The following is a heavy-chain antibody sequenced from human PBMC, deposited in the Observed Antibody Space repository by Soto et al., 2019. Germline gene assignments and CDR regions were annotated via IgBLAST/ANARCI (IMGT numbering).Heavy chain of an antibody. V-gene: IGHV4-39*07. D-gene: IGHD3-3*01. CDR2: IFYSGTT. J-gene: IGHJ6*02. CDR3: ARNFWSGYYTSGYYYYGMDV. Sequence: SETLSLTCKVSGGPISNSGYYWAWIRQSPGKGLEWIGNIFYSGTTYYNPSLKSRVTISVDMSKNQFSLRLSSVTAADTAVYYCARNFWSGYYTSGYYYYGMDVWGQGTTVTVSS. CDR1: GGPISNSGYY.